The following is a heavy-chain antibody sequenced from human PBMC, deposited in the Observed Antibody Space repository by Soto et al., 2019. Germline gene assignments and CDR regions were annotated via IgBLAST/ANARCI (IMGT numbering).Heavy chain of an antibody. CDR1: GFTFSEAW. D-gene: IGHD1-26*01. Sequence: GGSLRLSCAASGFTFSEAWINWVRQVPGKGLEWVGRIKSKTDGGTADYAAPVKGRFAVSRDDSKNMVYLQMNSLETEDTGIYYCTTDSYSSTIIVRFDYWGQGTEVTVSS. V-gene: IGHV3-15*07. CDR3: TTDSYSSTIIVRFDY. CDR2: IKSKTDGGTA. J-gene: IGHJ4*02.